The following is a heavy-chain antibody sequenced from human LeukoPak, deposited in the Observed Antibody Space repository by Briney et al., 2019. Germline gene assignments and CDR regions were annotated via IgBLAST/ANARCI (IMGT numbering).Heavy chain of an antibody. CDR3: ARHSHYDFWSGYLDY. CDR2: IDPSDSYT. J-gene: IGHJ4*02. Sequence: GESLKISCKGSGYTFTSYWISWVRQVPGKGLEWMGEIDPSDSYTSYSPSFQGHVTISADKSISAASLQWSSLKASDTAMYYCARHSHYDFWSGYLDYWGQGTLVTVSS. V-gene: IGHV5-10-1*01. CDR1: GYTFTSYW. D-gene: IGHD3-3*01.